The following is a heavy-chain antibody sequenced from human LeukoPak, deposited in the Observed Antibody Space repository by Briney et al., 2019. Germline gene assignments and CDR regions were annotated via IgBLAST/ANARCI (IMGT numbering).Heavy chain of an antibody. J-gene: IGHJ4*02. Sequence: GGSLRLSCAASGFTFSSYGIHWVRQAPGKGLEWVAFIRYDGSNKYYADSVKGRFTISRDNSKNMVFLQMNSLRADDTAVYYCARDRAAYYYDSSGYYDYWGQGTLVTVSS. D-gene: IGHD3-22*01. CDR2: IRYDGSNK. V-gene: IGHV3-30*02. CDR3: ARDRAAYYYDSSGYYDY. CDR1: GFTFSSYG.